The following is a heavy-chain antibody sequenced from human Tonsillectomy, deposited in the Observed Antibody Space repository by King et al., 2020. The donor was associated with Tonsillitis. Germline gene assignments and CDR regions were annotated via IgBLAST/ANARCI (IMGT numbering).Heavy chain of an antibody. CDR3: ISGRLHLSSSTWWTFDY. Sequence: VQLVESGGGLVKPGGSLSLSCGASGFTVTNAWMSWVRQAPGKGLEWVGRIKSKTDGGTTDYAAPVKGRFTISRDDSKNMLYLQMNSLKTEDTAVYYCISGRLHLSSSTWWTFDYWGQGTLVTVSS. CDR1: GFTVTNAW. J-gene: IGHJ4*02. D-gene: IGHD6-13*01. CDR2: IKSKTDGGTT. V-gene: IGHV3-15*01.